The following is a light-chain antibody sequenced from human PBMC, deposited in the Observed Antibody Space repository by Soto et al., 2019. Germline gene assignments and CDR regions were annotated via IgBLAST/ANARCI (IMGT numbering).Light chain of an antibody. Sequence: EMVMTQSPATLSVSPGERATLSCRASQSVSSNLAWYQQKPGQAPRLLIHGASTRATGIPARFSGSGSGTEFTLTISSLQSEDFAVYYCQQYNDRPLIFGGGTKVEIK. V-gene: IGKV3-15*01. CDR2: GAS. CDR3: QQYNDRPLI. J-gene: IGKJ4*01. CDR1: QSVSSN.